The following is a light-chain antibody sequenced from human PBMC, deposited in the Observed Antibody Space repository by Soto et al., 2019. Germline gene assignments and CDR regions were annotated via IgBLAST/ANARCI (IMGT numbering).Light chain of an antibody. J-gene: IGLJ3*02. CDR2: SNN. CDR1: SSNIGSNT. CDR3: AAWDDSLNGVV. Sequence: QSVLPQPPSASGTPGQRVTISCSGSSSNIGSNTVNWYQQLPGTAPKLLIYSNNQRPSGVPDRFSGSKSGTSACLASSGLQSEDEADYYCAAWDDSLNGVVFGGGTKVTVL. V-gene: IGLV1-44*01.